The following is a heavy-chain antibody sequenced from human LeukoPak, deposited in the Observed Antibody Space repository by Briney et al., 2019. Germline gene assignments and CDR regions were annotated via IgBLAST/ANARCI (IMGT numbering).Heavy chain of an antibody. CDR1: GFTFSTYA. V-gene: IGHV3-23*01. CDR2: ISASGGGT. Sequence: GGSLRLSCAASGFTFSTYAMNWVRRAPAKGLEWVSAISASGGGTYYADSVKGRFTISRDNSRNTLYLEMNSLRAEDTAIYYCAKEVTPGALLYGPFDYWGQGTLVTVSS. CDR3: AKEVTPGALLYGPFDY. J-gene: IGHJ4*02. D-gene: IGHD4-23*01.